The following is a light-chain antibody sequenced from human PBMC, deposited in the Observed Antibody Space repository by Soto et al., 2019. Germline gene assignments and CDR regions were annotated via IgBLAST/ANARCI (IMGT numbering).Light chain of an antibody. CDR2: AAS. J-gene: IGKJ1*01. Sequence: IQLTQSPSFLSASVGDTVTITCRASQGIRNDLGWYQQKPGKAPNLLIYAASSLQSGVPSRFSGSGSGTDFTLTISSPQPEDFATYYCLQDYNYPRTFGQGTKVDIK. CDR1: QGIRND. CDR3: LQDYNYPRT. V-gene: IGKV1-6*01.